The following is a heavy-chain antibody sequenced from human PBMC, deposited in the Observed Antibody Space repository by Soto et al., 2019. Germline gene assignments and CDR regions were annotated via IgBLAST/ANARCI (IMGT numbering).Heavy chain of an antibody. D-gene: IGHD3-10*01. V-gene: IGHV3-66*01. J-gene: IGHJ6*02. Sequence: EVQLVESGGGLVQPGGSLRLSCAASGFTVSNNYMTWVRQAPGKGLEWVSVIYSGGSTFYADSVKGRFTISRDNSKNPLYLQMNRLRAEDTAVYYCARDGPTYYFGSGSYTHYYGMDVWGQGTTVTVSS. CDR3: ARDGPTYYFGSGSYTHYYGMDV. CDR2: IYSGGST. CDR1: GFTVSNNY.